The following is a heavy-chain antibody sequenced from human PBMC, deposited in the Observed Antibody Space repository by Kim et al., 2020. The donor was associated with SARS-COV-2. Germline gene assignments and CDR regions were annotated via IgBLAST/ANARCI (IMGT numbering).Heavy chain of an antibody. CDR2: IRSNSNNYAT. D-gene: IGHD1-26*01. J-gene: IGHJ4*02. CDR1: GFTFSASD. V-gene: IGHV3-73*01. Sequence: GGSLRLSCAASGFTFSASDMNWVRQASGKGLEWVGRIRSNSNNYATSYAASVIGRFTISRDDSTNTAYLQMNSLKTEDTALYFCSRHSGKHGDRGFDNWGQGTLVTVSS. CDR3: SRHSGKHGDRGFDN.